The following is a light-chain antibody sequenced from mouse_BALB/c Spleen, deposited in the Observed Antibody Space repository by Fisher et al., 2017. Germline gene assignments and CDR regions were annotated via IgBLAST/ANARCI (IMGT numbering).Light chain of an antibody. V-gene: IGKV4-59*01. Sequence: IVMTQSPAIIAASPGEKVTMTCSASSSVSYMHWYQQKSGTSPKRWIYDTSKLASGVPARFSGSGSGTSYSLTISSMEAEDAATYYCQQWSSNPPTFGSGTKLEIK. J-gene: IGKJ4*01. CDR3: QQWSSNPPT. CDR2: DTS. CDR1: SSVSY.